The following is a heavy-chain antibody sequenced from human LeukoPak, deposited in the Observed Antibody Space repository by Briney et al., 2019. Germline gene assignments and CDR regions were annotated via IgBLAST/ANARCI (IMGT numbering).Heavy chain of an antibody. V-gene: IGHV4-4*07. D-gene: IGHD2-15*01. J-gene: IGHJ4*02. CDR2: IYTSGST. CDR1: GVSISSYY. CDR3: ARGDKPGQGFDY. Sequence: SSETLSLACTVSGVSISSYYWSWIRQPAGKGLEWIGRIYTSGSTNYNPSLKSRLTMSVDTSKNQFSLNLTSVTAADTAVYYCARGDKPGQGFDYWGQGTLVTVSS.